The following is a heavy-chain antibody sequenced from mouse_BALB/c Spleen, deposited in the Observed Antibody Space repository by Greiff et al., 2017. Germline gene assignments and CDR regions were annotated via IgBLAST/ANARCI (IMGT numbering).Heavy chain of an antibody. CDR1: GYTFTSYW. CDR2: IYPGNSDT. Sequence: EVQLQQSGTVLARPGASVKMSCKASGYTFTSYWMHWVKQRPGQGLEWIGAIYPGNSDTSYNQKFKGKAKLTAVTSTSTAYMELSSLTNEDSAVYYCTRSEALRLRAMDYWGQGTSVTVSS. V-gene: IGHV1-5*01. D-gene: IGHD1-2*01. J-gene: IGHJ4*01. CDR3: TRSEALRLRAMDY.